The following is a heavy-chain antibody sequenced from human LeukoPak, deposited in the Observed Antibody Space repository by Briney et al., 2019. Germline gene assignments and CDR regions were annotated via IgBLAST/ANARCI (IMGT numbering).Heavy chain of an antibody. CDR3: TKLGSSVDY. J-gene: IGHJ4*02. Sequence: PGGSLRLSCAASGFSFSTYGMHWVRQAPGKGLEWLALISYDGSNKYYADSVEGRFNISRDNSRNTLYLQMNSLRAEDTAVYYCTKLGSSVDYWGQGTLVTVSS. D-gene: IGHD7-27*01. V-gene: IGHV3-30*18. CDR2: ISYDGSNK. CDR1: GFSFSTYG.